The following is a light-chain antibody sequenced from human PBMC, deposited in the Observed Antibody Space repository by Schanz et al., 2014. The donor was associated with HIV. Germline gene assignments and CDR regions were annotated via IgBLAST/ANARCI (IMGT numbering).Light chain of an antibody. V-gene: IGKV3-20*01. CDR2: SAS. J-gene: IGKJ3*01. CDR3: QQYGSSPFT. CDR1: QSLSSY. Sequence: EIVLTQSPATLSLSPGDRATLSCRASQSLSSYLAWYQQTPGQAPRLLIYSASSRATGIADRFSGSAYGTDFFLSISRLEPEDFAVYYCQQYGSSPFTFGPGTRVDFK.